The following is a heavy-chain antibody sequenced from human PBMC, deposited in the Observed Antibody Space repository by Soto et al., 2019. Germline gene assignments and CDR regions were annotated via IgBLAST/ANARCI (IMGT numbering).Heavy chain of an antibody. CDR1: GGTFSSYA. CDR3: AKSNYGGDDYFQYGLDV. D-gene: IGHD2-21*02. J-gene: IGHJ6*02. Sequence: SVEVSCKASGGTFSSYAISWVRQAPGQGLEWMGGIIPIFGTANYAQKFQGRVTITADESTSTAYMELSSLRSDDTAVYYCAKSNYGGDDYFQYGLDVWGQGTTVTVSS. V-gene: IGHV1-69*13. CDR2: IIPIFGTA.